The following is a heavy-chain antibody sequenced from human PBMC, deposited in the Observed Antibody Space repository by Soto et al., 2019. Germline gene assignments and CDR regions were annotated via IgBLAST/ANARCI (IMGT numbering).Heavy chain of an antibody. Sequence: SETLSLTCTFSGGSISSGGYYRSWNRQHPGKGPEGIGDIYYSGSTYYNPSLKSRVTISVDTSKNQFSLKLSSVTAADTAVYYCARGMQGVTIFGVVSPNYYYYGMDVWGQGTTVTVSS. J-gene: IGHJ6*02. CDR3: ARGMQGVTIFGVVSPNYYYYGMDV. D-gene: IGHD3-3*01. CDR2: IYYSGST. CDR1: GGSISSGGYY. V-gene: IGHV4-31*03.